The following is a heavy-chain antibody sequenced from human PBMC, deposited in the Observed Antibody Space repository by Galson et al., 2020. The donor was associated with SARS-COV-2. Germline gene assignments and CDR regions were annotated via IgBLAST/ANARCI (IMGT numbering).Heavy chain of an antibody. D-gene: IGHD3-22*01. CDR1: GGSFSGYY. Sequence: TLSLTCAVYGGSFSGYYWSWIRQPPGKGLEWIGEINPSGSTNYNPSLKSRVTMSVDTSKNQFSLKLSSVTAAHTAVYYCARGRTEITMIVVVFTSSSINFDYWGQGTPVTVSS. CDR3: ARGRTEITMIVVVFTSSSINFDY. J-gene: IGHJ4*02. CDR2: INPSGST. V-gene: IGHV4-34*01.